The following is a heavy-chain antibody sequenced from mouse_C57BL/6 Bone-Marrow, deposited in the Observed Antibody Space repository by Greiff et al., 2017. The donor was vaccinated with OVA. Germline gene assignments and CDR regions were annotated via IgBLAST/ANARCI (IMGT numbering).Heavy chain of an antibody. CDR1: GFTFSSYA. V-gene: IGHV5-4*01. J-gene: IGHJ3*01. D-gene: IGHD4-1*01. CDR3: ARDTGHPFAY. Sequence: EVKLVESGGGLVKPGGSLKLSCAASGFTFSSYAMSWVRQTPEKRLEWVATISDGGSYTYYPDNVKGRFTISRDNAKNNLYLQMSHLKSEDTAMYYCARDTGHPFAYWGQGTLVTVSA. CDR2: ISDGGSYT.